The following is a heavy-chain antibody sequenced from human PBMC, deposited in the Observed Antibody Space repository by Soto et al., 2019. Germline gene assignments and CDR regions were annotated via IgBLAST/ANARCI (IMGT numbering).Heavy chain of an antibody. V-gene: IGHV3-11*01. J-gene: IGHJ3*02. CDR2: INFSGVTV. D-gene: IGHD2-2*01. Sequence: VQLVESGGGLVEPGGSLRLSCEASGFTFSDHYMHWIRQAPGKGLEWISYINFSGVTVYYAASVKGRFPISRDNAKNSLFLQMSRVTPEDTAMYDCVRDPSARHGFDIWGQGTMVIVSS. CDR3: VRDPSARHGFDI. CDR1: GFTFSDHY.